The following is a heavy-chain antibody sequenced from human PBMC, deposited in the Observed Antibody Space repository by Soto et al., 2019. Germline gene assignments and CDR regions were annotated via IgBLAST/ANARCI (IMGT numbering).Heavy chain of an antibody. D-gene: IGHD5-12*01. J-gene: IGHJ3*02. CDR2: IYHSGST. V-gene: IGHV4-30-2*01. CDR3: AKGPRKWPQDAFDI. Sequence: PSETLSLTCAVSGGSISSGGYSWSWIRQPPGKGLEWIGYIYHSGSTYYNPSLKSRVTISVDRSKNQFSLELSSVTAADTALYYCAKGPRKWPQDAFDIWGQGTMVTVSS. CDR1: GGSISSGGYS.